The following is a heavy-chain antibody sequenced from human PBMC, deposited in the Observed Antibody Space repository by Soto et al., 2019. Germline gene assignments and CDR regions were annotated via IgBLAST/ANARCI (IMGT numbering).Heavy chain of an antibody. CDR2: IKQDGSEK. V-gene: IGHV3-7*05. Sequence: GGSLRLSCVASGFTFSNYYMTWVRQAPGKGLEWVANIKQDGSEKYYVDSVKGRFTVSRDNAKNSMYLQMDSLRVEDTAVYYCATYCSSTNCRSYWGQGALVTVSS. J-gene: IGHJ4*02. D-gene: IGHD2-2*01. CDR1: GFTFSNYY. CDR3: ATYCSSTNCRSY.